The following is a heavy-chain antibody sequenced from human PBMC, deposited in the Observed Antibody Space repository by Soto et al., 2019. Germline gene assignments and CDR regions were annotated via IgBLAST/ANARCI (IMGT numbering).Heavy chain of an antibody. CDR3: AKDTAPGFYDANGHLDY. J-gene: IGHJ4*02. V-gene: IGHV3-9*01. CDR1: GISFDGYA. CDR2: INWDSGDI. D-gene: IGHD2-8*01. Sequence: SLRLSCVVSGISFDGYAMHWVRQVPGKGLEWVSGINWDSGDIGYADSVKGRFTISRDNAKNSLYLQMNSLKTEDTALYYCAKDTAPGFYDANGHLDYWGQGTPVTVSS.